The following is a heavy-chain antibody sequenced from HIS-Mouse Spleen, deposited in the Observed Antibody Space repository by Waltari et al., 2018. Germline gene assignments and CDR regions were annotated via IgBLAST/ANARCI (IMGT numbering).Heavy chain of an antibody. CDR3: ARRLLTGDAFDI. CDR1: GFTFSSYS. D-gene: IGHD7-27*01. V-gene: IGHV3-21*01. CDR2: ISSSSSYI. J-gene: IGHJ3*02. Sequence: EVQLVQSGGGLVKPGGSLRLSCAASGFTFSSYSMNWVRQAPGKELEWVSSISSSSSYIYYADSVKGRFTISRDNAKNSLYLQMNSLRAEDTAVYYCARRLLTGDAFDIWGQGTMVTVSS.